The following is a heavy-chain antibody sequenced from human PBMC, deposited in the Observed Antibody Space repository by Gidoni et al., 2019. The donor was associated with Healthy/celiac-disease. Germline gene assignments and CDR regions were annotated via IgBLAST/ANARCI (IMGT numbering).Heavy chain of an antibody. CDR3: ARGGAKNCSSTSCYVYANWFDP. V-gene: IGHV1-2*04. J-gene: IGHJ5*02. CDR2: INPNSGGT. Sequence: QVQLVQSGAEVKKPGASVTVSCKASGYTFTGYYMHWVRQAPGQGLEWMGWINPNSGGTNYAQKFQGWVTMTRDTSISTAYMELSRLRSDDTAVYYCARGGAKNCSSTSCYVYANWFDPWGQGTLVTVSS. D-gene: IGHD2-2*01. CDR1: GYTFTGYY.